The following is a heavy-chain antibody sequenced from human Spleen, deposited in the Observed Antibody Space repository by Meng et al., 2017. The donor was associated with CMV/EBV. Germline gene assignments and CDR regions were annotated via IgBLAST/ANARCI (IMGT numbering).Heavy chain of an antibody. CDR2: IQFDGSNK. CDR1: GFMFSSYG. V-gene: IGHV3-30*02. CDR3: AKDFIVLVPRGMDV. J-gene: IGHJ6*02. Sequence: GESLKISCAASGFMFSSYGMHWVRQAPGKGLEWVAFIQFDGSNKYYVDSLKGRITISRDTSKNTLYLQVNSLRAEDTAVYYCAKDFIVLVPRGMDVWGQGTTVTVSS. D-gene: IGHD2-2*01.